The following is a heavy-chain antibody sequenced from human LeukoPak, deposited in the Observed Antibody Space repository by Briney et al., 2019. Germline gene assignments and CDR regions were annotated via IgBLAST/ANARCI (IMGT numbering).Heavy chain of an antibody. CDR3: ARGREVVIHFDY. D-gene: IGHD1-26*01. V-gene: IGHV1-2*02. CDR1: GYTFTGYY. J-gene: IGHJ4*02. CDR2: INPSSGGT. Sequence: GASVKVSCKASGYTFTGYYMHWVRQAPGQGLEWMGWINPSSGGTNYAQKFQGRVTMTRDTSISTAYMELSRLRSDDTAVYYCARGREVVIHFDYWGQGTLVTVSS.